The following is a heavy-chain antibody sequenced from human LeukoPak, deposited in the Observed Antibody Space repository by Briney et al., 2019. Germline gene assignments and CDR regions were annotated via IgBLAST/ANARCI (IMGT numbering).Heavy chain of an antibody. CDR2: LWYDGSNK. J-gene: IGHJ1*01. CDR1: GFTFSSYG. V-gene: IGHV3-33*06. D-gene: IGHD4-17*01. CDR3: AKEGYGDYPSEYFQH. Sequence: GGSLRLSCAASGFTFSSYGMHWVRQAPGKGLEWVAVLWYDGSNKYYADSVKGRFTISRDNSKNTLYLQMNSLRAEDTAVYYCAKEGYGDYPSEYFQHWGQGTLVTVSS.